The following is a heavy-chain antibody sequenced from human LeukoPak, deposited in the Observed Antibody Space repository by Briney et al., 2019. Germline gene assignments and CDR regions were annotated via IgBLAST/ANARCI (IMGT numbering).Heavy chain of an antibody. CDR1: GSKLSNLW. D-gene: IGHD3-9*01. CDR3: AGGGAWLTDS. Sequence: PGGSLRLSCEVSGSKLSNLWMSWFRQAPGKGLEWVANIKQDGSEIEYVDSVKSRFIISRDNAKNSLFLLMNNLRGDDTAVYYCAGGGAWLTDSWGQGTLVTVSS. J-gene: IGHJ5*01. CDR2: IKQDGSEI. V-gene: IGHV3-7*04.